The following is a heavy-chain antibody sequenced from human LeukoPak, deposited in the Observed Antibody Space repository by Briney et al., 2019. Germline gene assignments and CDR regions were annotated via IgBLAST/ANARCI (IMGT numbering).Heavy chain of an antibody. V-gene: IGHV3-23*01. CDR1: GFTFSSYA. Sequence: PGGSLRLSCAASGFTFSSYAMSWVRQAPGKGLEWVSAISGSGGSTYYADSVKGRFTISRDTSENTLYLQMNSLRAEDTAVYYCAKDKYSPNINNWFDPWGQGTLVTVSS. D-gene: IGHD5-18*01. J-gene: IGHJ5*02. CDR3: AKDKYSPNINNWFDP. CDR2: ISGSGGST.